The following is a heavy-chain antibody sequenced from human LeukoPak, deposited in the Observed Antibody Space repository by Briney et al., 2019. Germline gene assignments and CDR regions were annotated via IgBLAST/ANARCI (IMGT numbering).Heavy chain of an antibody. CDR2: IYPGDSET. Sequence: PGESLKISCKGSGYSFTSYWIAWVRQTPGKGPEWMGIIYPGDSETRYSPSFQGQVTISADKSISTAYLQWSSLKASDTAMYYCARRGIYCSRTRCYNGYYFNYWGQGTLVTVSS. CDR1: GYSFTSYW. CDR3: ARRGIYCSRTRCYNGYYFNY. J-gene: IGHJ4*02. V-gene: IGHV5-51*01. D-gene: IGHD2-2*02.